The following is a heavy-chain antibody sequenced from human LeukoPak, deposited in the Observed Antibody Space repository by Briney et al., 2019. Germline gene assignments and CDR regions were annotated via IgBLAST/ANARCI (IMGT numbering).Heavy chain of an antibody. CDR2: IYSGGST. V-gene: IGHV3-53*01. Sequence: GGSLRLSCAASGFTVSSNYMSWVRQAPGKGLEWVSVIYSGGSTYYADSVKGRFTISRDNFKNTLYLQMNSLRAEDTAVYYCARGGSGQQLEYYFDYWGQGTLVTVSS. CDR3: ARGGSGQQLEYYFDY. J-gene: IGHJ4*02. CDR1: GFTVSSNY. D-gene: IGHD6-13*01.